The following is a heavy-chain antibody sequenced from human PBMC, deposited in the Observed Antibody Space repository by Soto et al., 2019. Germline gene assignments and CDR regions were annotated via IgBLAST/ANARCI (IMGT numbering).Heavy chain of an antibody. CDR2: IYYSGGT. V-gene: IGHV4-30-2*01. D-gene: IGHD2-15*01. CDR1: GGSISSGGFS. CDR3: ARATFFRKGYYAATDYYFFDY. Sequence: QLHLQESASGLVKPSQTLSLTCAVSGGSISSGGFSWTWIRQPPGKGLELIGYIYYSGGTYYNPSLKSRVTISVERSKNQFSLSLSSVTAADTAVYYCARATFFRKGYYAATDYYFFDYWGPGTLVTVSS. J-gene: IGHJ4*02.